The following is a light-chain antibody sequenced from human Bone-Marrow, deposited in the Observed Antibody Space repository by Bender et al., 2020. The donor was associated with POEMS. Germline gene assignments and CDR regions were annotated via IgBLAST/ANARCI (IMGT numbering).Light chain of an antibody. CDR2: EVN. Sequence: QSALTQPASVSGSPGQSITISCTGTSNDVGFYDLVSWYQQHPGTAPKLMIYEVNRRPSGFSNRFSGSKSGSTASLTISGLQAEDEADYYCYSYTTSSTQVFRSGTKVTVL. CDR1: SNDVGFYDL. CDR3: YSYTTSSTQV. J-gene: IGLJ1*01. V-gene: IGLV2-14*02.